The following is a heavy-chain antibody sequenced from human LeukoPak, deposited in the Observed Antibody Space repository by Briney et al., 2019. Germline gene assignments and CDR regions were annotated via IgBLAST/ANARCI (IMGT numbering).Heavy chain of an antibody. CDR3: ARGYGDYDY. CDR1: GYTFTIFY. Sequence: GASVKVSCKASGYTFTIFYMHWVRQAPGQGLEGMGLINPSGGSTSYAQKFQVRVTMTRYTSTSTVYMELSSLRSEDTAVYYCARGYGDYDYWGQGTLVTVSS. V-gene: IGHV1-46*01. J-gene: IGHJ4*02. D-gene: IGHD4-17*01. CDR2: INPSGGST.